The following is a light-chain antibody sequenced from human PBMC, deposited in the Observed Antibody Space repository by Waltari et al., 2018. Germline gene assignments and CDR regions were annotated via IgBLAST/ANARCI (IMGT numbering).Light chain of an antibody. V-gene: IGLV2-14*01. CDR1: SRDVGAYNF. Sequence: QSALTQPASVSGSPGQSITISCTGTSRDVGAYNFVSWYQQHPGKAPKLMIYDVSNRPSGVSNRFSGSKSGNTASLTISGLQAEDEADYYCSSYTSSSTLWVFGGGTKLTIL. CDR2: DVS. CDR3: SSYTSSSTLWV. J-gene: IGLJ3*02.